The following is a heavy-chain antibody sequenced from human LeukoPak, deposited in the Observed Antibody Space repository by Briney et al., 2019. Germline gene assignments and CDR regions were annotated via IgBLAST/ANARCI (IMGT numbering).Heavy chain of an antibody. CDR3: ARGIESYGDYGY. V-gene: IGHV4-59*01. CDR1: GGSISSYY. Sequence: PSETLSLTCTVSGGSISSYYWSWIRQPPGKGLEWIAYMYNSGSTNYNPSLKSRVTISIDTSKNQFSLKLSSLTAADTAIYYCARGIESYGDYGYWGQGILVTVSS. J-gene: IGHJ4*02. D-gene: IGHD4-17*01. CDR2: MYNSGST.